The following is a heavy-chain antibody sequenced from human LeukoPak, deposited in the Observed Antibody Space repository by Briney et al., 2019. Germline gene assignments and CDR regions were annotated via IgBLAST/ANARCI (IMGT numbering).Heavy chain of an antibody. CDR1: GGSFSGYY. V-gene: IGHV4-34*01. Sequence: SETLSLTCAVYGGSFSGYYWSWIRQPPGKGLEWIGEINHSGGTNYNPSLKSRVTISVDTSKNQFSLKLSSVTAADTAVYYCAGDRTHGGNWFDPWGQGTLVTVSS. CDR3: AGDRTHGGNWFDP. J-gene: IGHJ5*02. D-gene: IGHD2-8*01. CDR2: INHSGGT.